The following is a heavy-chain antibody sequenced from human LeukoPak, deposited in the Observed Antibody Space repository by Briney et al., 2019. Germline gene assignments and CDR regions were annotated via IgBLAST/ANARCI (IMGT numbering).Heavy chain of an antibody. J-gene: IGHJ4*02. D-gene: IGHD3-10*01. Sequence: PSETLSLTCTVSGGSISSYYWSWIRQPPGKGLEWIGYIYYSGSTNYNPSLKSRVIISVDTSKNQFSLKLSSVTAADTAVYYCARGIPKYYYGSGPLDYWGQGTLVTVSS. CDR2: IYYSGST. V-gene: IGHV4-59*01. CDR1: GGSISSYY. CDR3: ARGIPKYYYGSGPLDY.